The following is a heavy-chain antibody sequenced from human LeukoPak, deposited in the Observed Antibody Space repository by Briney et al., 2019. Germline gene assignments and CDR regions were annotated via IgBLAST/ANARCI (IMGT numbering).Heavy chain of an antibody. V-gene: IGHV3-64*01. CDR1: GFTFSSYA. CDR2: ISSNGGST. Sequence: GGSLRLSCAASGFTFSSYAMHWVRQAPGKGLEYVSAISSNGGSTYYANSVKGRFTISRDNSKNTLYLQMGSLRAEDMAVYYCARALSVVTAHDAFDIWGQGTMVTVSS. CDR3: ARALSVVTAHDAFDI. J-gene: IGHJ3*02. D-gene: IGHD2-21*02.